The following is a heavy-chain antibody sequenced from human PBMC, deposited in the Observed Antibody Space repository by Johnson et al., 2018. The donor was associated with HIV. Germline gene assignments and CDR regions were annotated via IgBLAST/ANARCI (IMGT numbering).Heavy chain of an antibody. CDR2: ISYDGGNK. CDR1: GFTFSSYP. D-gene: IGHD3-9*01. CDR3: ARERFSDMLTGYHAFDV. J-gene: IGHJ3*01. V-gene: IGHV3-30-3*01. Sequence: QVQLVESGGGVVQPGRSLRLSCAASGFTFSSYPMHWVRQAPGKGLEWVASISYDGGNKYYADSVRGRITISRDNSKNTLFLQMNSLRAEDTAVYYCARERFSDMLTGYHAFDVWGQGTMVTVSS.